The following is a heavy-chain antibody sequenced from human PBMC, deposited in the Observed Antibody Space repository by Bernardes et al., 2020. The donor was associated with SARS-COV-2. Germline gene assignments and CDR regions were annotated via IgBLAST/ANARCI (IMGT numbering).Heavy chain of an antibody. Sequence: ASVKVSCKASGYRFTNYYMYWVRQAPGQGLEWMGIIDPSGGSTSYAQKFQGRVTMTRDTSTSTVYMDLSSLRSGDTAVYYCARGQSEWYGMDVWGQGTTVTVSS. CDR2: IDPSGGST. CDR3: ARGQSEWYGMDV. V-gene: IGHV1-46*03. CDR1: GYRFTNYY. D-gene: IGHD3-3*01. J-gene: IGHJ6*02.